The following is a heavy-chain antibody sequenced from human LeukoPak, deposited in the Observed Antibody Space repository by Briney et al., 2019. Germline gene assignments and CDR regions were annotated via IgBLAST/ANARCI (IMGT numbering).Heavy chain of an antibody. V-gene: IGHV1-46*01. CDR2: INPSGGST. CDR1: GYTFTSYY. CDR3: ARDKGRTRKGIAAAGTGWDYYYYGMDV. Sequence: ASVKVSCKASGYTFTSYYMHRVRQAPGQGLEWMGIINPSGGSTSYAQKFQGRVTMTRDTSTSTVYMELSSLRSEDTAVYYCARDKGRTRKGIAAAGTGWDYYYYGMDVWGQGTTVTVSS. J-gene: IGHJ6*02. D-gene: IGHD6-13*01.